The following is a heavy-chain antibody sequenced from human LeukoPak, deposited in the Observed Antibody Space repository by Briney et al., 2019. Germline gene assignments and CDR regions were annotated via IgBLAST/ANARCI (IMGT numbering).Heavy chain of an antibody. CDR3: ARDRPNTGYDFDY. V-gene: IGHV3-48*02. D-gene: IGHD5-12*01. J-gene: IGHJ4*02. CDR2: ITSTSSSI. Sequence: GLCLRLSCAASGFAFSSYSMNWVRQAPRKGLECVSYITSTSSSIFYADSVKGRFTISSDNAKNSLYLQKNSLRDDDTAVYYCARDRPNTGYDFDYWGQGALVTVSS. CDR1: GFAFSSYS.